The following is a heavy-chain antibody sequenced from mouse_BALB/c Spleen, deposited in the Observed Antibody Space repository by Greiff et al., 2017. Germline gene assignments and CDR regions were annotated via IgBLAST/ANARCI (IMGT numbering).Heavy chain of an antibody. J-gene: IGHJ3*01. CDR3: AREFPDGYRGGFAY. Sequence: EVKLVESGGGLVKPGGSLKLSCAASGFTFSDYYMYWVRQTPEKRLEWVATISDGGSYTYYPDSVKGRFTISRDNAKNTLYLQMSSLKSEDTAMYYCAREFPDGYRGGFAYWGQGTLVTVSA. CDR1: GFTFSDYY. V-gene: IGHV5-4*02. CDR2: ISDGGSYT. D-gene: IGHD2-3*01.